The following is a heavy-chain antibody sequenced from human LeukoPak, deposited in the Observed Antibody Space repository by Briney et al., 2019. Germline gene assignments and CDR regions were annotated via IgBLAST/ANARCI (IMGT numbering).Heavy chain of an antibody. V-gene: IGHV1-18*01. CDR3: ARDYIPRGRIVAAGRGGNWFNP. D-gene: IGHD6-13*01. CDR2: ISTYNANT. Sequence: SVKLSCTPSGYTFTSFGISWVRQAPGHGLEWMGWISTYNANTNYAQKLQGRVTMTTDTSTSTAYMELRSLRSDDTAVYYCARDYIPRGRIVAAGRGGNWFNPWGQGTLVTVSS. CDR1: GYTFTSFG. J-gene: IGHJ5*02.